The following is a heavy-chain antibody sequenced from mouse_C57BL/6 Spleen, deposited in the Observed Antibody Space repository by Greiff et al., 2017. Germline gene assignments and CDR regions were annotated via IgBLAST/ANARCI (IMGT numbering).Heavy chain of an antibody. CDR2: IYPGDGDT. Sequence: QVQLQQSGPELVKPGASVKISCKASGYAFSSSWMNWVKQRPGKGLEWIGRIYPGDGDTNYNGKFKGKATLTADKSSSTAYMQLSSLTSEDSAVYFCARFSYVGYFDVWGTGTTVTVSS. V-gene: IGHV1-82*01. CDR3: ARFSYVGYFDV. D-gene: IGHD1-1*01. CDR1: GYAFSSSW. J-gene: IGHJ1*03.